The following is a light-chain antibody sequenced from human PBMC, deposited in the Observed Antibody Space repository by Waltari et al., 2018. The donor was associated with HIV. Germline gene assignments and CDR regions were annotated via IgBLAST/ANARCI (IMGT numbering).Light chain of an antibody. Sequence: QSALTQPPSVSGSPGQSVSISCSGTTSDVGFYDYVSWYQQYPGKAPKLIICDVKQRPSGGPERCSGAKSGNTASLTISRVEAGDEADYFCQVWDAKNNHRIFGGGTRLTVL. CDR3: QVWDAKNNHRI. J-gene: IGLJ2*01. CDR2: DVK. CDR1: TSDVGFYDY. V-gene: IGLV2-11*01.